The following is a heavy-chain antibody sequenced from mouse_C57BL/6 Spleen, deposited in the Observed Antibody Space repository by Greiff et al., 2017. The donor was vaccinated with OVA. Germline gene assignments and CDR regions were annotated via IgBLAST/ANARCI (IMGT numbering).Heavy chain of an antibody. CDR3: ARGAHYYGSSYGYFDY. J-gene: IGHJ2*01. CDR1: GFNIKDYY. V-gene: IGHV14-2*01. Sequence: EVNLVESGAELVKPGASVKLSCTASGFNIKDYYMHWVKQRTEQGLEWIGRIDPEDGETKYAPKFQGKATITADTSSNTAYLQLSSLTSEDTAVYYCARGAHYYGSSYGYFDYWGQGTTLTVSS. D-gene: IGHD1-1*01. CDR2: IDPEDGET.